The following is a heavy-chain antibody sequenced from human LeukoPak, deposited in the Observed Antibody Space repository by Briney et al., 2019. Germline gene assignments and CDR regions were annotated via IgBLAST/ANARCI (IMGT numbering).Heavy chain of an antibody. CDR2: MNWNGVNT. Sequence: GGSLRLPCAASGFTFDDYAMHWVRQGPGKGLEGVSGMNWNGVNTDYADSVKGRFTISRENAQNSLYLQMSSLRPEDTALYYCVKADCSSTSCLTDSWGPGTPVIVSS. D-gene: IGHD2-2*01. CDR1: GFTFDDYA. J-gene: IGHJ4*02. V-gene: IGHV3-9*01. CDR3: VKADCSSTSCLTDS.